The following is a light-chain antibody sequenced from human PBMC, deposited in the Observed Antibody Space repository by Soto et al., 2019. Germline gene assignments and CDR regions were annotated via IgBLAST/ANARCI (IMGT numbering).Light chain of an antibody. V-gene: IGKV1-39*01. CDR3: QQSYSSPHMYT. CDR1: QSIDTS. J-gene: IGKJ2*01. CDR2: AAS. Sequence: DIQMTQSPSSLSASVGDRVTITCRASQSIDTSLNWYQQRPGKAPDLLIYAASNLQSGVPSRFSGSGSGADFTLTISSPQPDDFATYYCQQSYSSPHMYTFGQGTKLELK.